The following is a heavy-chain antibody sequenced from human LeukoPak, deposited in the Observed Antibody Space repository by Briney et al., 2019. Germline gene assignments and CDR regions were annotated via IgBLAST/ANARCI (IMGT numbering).Heavy chain of an antibody. V-gene: IGHV3-66*01. CDR2: IYSGGST. CDR1: GFTFSSYS. Sequence: GGSLRLSCTASGFTFSSYSMNWVRQAPGKGLEWVSVIYSGGSTYYADSVKGRLTISRDNSKNTLYLQMNSLRAEDTAVYYCARGGPAAGRFDYWGQGTLVTVSS. CDR3: ARGGPAAGRFDY. D-gene: IGHD6-13*01. J-gene: IGHJ4*02.